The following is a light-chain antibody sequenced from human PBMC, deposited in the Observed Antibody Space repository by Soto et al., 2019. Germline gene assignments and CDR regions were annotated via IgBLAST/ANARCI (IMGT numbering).Light chain of an antibody. CDR3: QSYDSSLSGPYV. CDR1: SSNIGSGYD. V-gene: IGLV1-40*01. CDR2: ANS. J-gene: IGLJ1*01. Sequence: QSVLTQPPSVSGAPGQRVTISCTGSSSNIGSGYDVHWYQQLPGTAPKLLIYANSHRPSGVPDRFSGSKSGTSASLAITGLQAEDEADYYCQSYDSSLSGPYVFGTGTKVTVL.